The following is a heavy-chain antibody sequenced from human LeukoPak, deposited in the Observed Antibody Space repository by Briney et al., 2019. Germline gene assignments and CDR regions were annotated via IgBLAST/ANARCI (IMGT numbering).Heavy chain of an antibody. V-gene: IGHV1-69*05. CDR3: ARGIYGSGSYYHPNYDY. CDR1: GGTFSSYA. D-gene: IGHD3-10*01. CDR2: IIPIFGTA. Sequence: SVKVSCKASGGTFSSYAISWVRQAPGQGLEWMGGIIPIFGTANYAQKFQGRVTITTDESPSTAYIELSSVRSEDTAVYYCARGIYGSGSYYHPNYDYWGQGTLVTVSS. J-gene: IGHJ4*02.